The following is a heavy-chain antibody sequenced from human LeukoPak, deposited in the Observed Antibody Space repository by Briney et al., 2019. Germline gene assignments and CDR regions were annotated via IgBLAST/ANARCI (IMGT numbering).Heavy chain of an antibody. V-gene: IGHV3-74*01. CDR2: INSDGSST. J-gene: IGHJ3*02. D-gene: IGHD2-2*01. CDR3: ARGPGAFDI. CDR1: GFMVSSYW. Sequence: PGGSLRLSCVGSGFMVSSYWMNWVRHAPGKGLVWVSRINSDGSSTSYADSVKGRFTISRDNAKNTLFLQMNSLRAEDTAVYYCARGPGAFDIWGQGTMVTVSS.